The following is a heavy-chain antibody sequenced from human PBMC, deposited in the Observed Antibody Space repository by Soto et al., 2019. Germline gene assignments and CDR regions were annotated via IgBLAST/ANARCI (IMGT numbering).Heavy chain of an antibody. V-gene: IGHV3-33*01. CDR1: GFTFSSYG. J-gene: IGHJ4*02. Sequence: QVQLVESGGGVVQPGRSLRLSCAASGFTFSSYGMHWVRQAPGKGLEWVAVIWYDGSNKYYADSVKGRFTISRDNSKNTLYLQMNSLRAEDTAVYYCARVRPPPLNVVDYWGQGTLVTVSS. CDR2: IWYDGSNK. CDR3: ARVRPPPLNVVDY.